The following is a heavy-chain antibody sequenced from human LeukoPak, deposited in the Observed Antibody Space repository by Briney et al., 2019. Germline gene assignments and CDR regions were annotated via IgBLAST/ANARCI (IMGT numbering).Heavy chain of an antibody. J-gene: IGHJ6*02. CDR1: GFTVSSNY. CDR3: ARDAPGYSYGNGDYYYGMDV. Sequence: GGSLRLSCAASGFTVSSNYMSWVRQAPGKGLEWVSVIYSGGSTYYADSVKGRFTISRDNSKNTLYLQMNSLRAEDTAVYYCARDAPGYSYGNGDYYYGMDVWGQGTTVTVSS. D-gene: IGHD5-18*01. V-gene: IGHV3-66*01. CDR2: IYSGGST.